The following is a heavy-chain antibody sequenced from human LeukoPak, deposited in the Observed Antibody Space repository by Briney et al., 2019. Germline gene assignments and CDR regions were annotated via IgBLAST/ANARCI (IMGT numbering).Heavy chain of an antibody. CDR2: INAGNGNT. D-gene: IGHD1-26*01. CDR3: ARFATTHEFDY. CDR1: GYTFTSYA. V-gene: IGHV1-3*01. J-gene: IGHJ4*02. Sequence: ASVKVSCKASGYTFTSYAMHWVRQAPGQRLEWMGWINAGNGNTKYSQKLQGRVTMTTDTSTSTAYMELRSLRSDDTAVYYCARFATTHEFDYWGQGTLVTVSS.